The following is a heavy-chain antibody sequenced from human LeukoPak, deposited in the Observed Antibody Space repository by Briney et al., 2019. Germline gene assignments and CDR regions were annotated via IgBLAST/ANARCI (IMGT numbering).Heavy chain of an antibody. Sequence: VASVKVSCKASGYTFTSYYMHWVRQAPGQGLEWMGIINPSGGSTSYAQKFQGRVTMTRDTSTCTVYMELSSLRSEDTAVYYCARARYDSSGYYYEVDYWGQGTLVTVSS. CDR2: INPSGGST. CDR1: GYTFTSYY. J-gene: IGHJ4*02. CDR3: ARARYDSSGYYYEVDY. V-gene: IGHV1-46*01. D-gene: IGHD3-22*01.